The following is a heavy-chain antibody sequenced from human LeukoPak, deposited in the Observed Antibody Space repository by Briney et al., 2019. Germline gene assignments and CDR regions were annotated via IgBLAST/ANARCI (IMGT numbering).Heavy chain of an antibody. D-gene: IGHD5-18*01. CDR2: IDPSGGST. Sequence: GASVKVSCKASGYTFTNYYMHWVRQAPGQGLEWMGIIDPSGGSTTYAQKFQGRVTMTRDTSTSTVYMELTSLRFEDTAMYYCARDWGIQQWPPSYFDYWGQGTLVTVSS. J-gene: IGHJ4*02. V-gene: IGHV1-46*01. CDR1: GYTFTNYY. CDR3: ARDWGIQQWPPSYFDY.